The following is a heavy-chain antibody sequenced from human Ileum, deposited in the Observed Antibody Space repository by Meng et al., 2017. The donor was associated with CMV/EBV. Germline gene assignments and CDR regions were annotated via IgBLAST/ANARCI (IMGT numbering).Heavy chain of an antibody. CDR1: A. J-gene: IGHJ4*02. V-gene: IGHV3-30-3*01. Sequence: AMHWVRQAPGKGLEWVAVISYDGSNKYYADSVKGRFTITRDNSKNTLYLQMNSLRAEDTAVYYCARGVVRMVYAIPPPGIAAAPPEWWGQGTLVTVSS. D-gene: IGHD2-8*01. CDR2: ISYDGSNK. CDR3: ARGVVRMVYAIPPPGIAAAPPEW.